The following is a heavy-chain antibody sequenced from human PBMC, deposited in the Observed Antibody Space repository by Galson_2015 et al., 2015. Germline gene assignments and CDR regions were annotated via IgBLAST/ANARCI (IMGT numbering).Heavy chain of an antibody. CDR2: MNPNSGNT. D-gene: IGHD3-3*01. Sequence: SVKVSCKASGYTFTSYDINWVRQATGQGLEWMGWMNPNSGNTGYAQKFQGRVTMTRNTSISTAYMELSSLRSEDTAVYYCARGAFWSGYIYYYYMDVWGKGTTVTVSS. V-gene: IGHV1-8*01. CDR3: ARGAFWSGYIYYYYMDV. J-gene: IGHJ6*03. CDR1: GYTFTSYD.